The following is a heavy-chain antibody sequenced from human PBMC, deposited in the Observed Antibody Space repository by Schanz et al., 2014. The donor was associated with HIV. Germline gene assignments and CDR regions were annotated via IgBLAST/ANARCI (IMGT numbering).Heavy chain of an antibody. CDR3: ARVGRAYYYDSSGGIDY. CDR1: GYTFTGYY. CDR2: INPNSGGT. J-gene: IGHJ4*02. V-gene: IGHV1-2*02. Sequence: QVQLVQSGAEVQKPGASVNVSCTASGYTFTGYYMHWVRQAPGQGLEWMGWINPNSGGTNYAQKFQGRVTMTRDTSISTAYMELSRLRSDDTAVYYCARVGRAYYYDSSGGIDYWGQGTLVTVSS. D-gene: IGHD3-22*01.